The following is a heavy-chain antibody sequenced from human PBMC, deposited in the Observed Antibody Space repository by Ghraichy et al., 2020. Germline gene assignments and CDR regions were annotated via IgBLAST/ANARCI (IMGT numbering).Heavy chain of an antibody. CDR2: IYYSGST. V-gene: IGHV4-61*05. CDR3: ARHRSYYDSSGYYDY. D-gene: IGHD3-22*01. J-gene: IGHJ4*02. Sequence: SETLSLTCTVSGGSISSSSHYWGWIRQPPGKGLEWIGYIYYSGSTNYNPSLKSRVTISVDTSKNQFSLKLSSVTAADTAVYYCARHRSYYDSSGYYDYWGQGTLVTVSS. CDR1: GGSISSSSHY.